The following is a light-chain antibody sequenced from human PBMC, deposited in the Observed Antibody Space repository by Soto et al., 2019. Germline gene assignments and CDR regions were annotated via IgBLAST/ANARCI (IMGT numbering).Light chain of an antibody. CDR3: SSYTSSSTLSV. Sequence: QSVLTQPASVSGSPGQSITISCTGTSSDVGGYNYVSWYQQHTGKAPKLMIYDVSNRPSGVSNRFSGSKSGNTASLTISGLQAEDEADYYCSSYTSSSTLSVFGTVTKVTVL. CDR1: SSDVGGYNY. V-gene: IGLV2-14*01. CDR2: DVS. J-gene: IGLJ1*01.